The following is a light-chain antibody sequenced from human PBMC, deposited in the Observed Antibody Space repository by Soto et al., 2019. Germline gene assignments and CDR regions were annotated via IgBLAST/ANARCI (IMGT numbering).Light chain of an antibody. V-gene: IGKV3-15*01. J-gene: IGKJ1*01. CDR2: GAS. CDR3: QQYNNGTPWT. Sequence: EIVITQSPATLSVSPGERATLSCRASQSVSSNLAWYQQKPGQAPRLLIYGASTRATGIPARFSGSGSGTEFTLTISILQSEDFAVYYRQQYNNGTPWTFGQGTKVDIK. CDR1: QSVSSN.